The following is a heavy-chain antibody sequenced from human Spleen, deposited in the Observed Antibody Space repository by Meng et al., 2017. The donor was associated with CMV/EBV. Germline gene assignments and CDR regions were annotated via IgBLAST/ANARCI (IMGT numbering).Heavy chain of an antibody. D-gene: IGHD1-14*01. CDR3: ASTGGEVDY. Sequence: GSLRLSCAASGFTFSSYSLNWVRQPPGKRLEWIGYTYYTGSTNYNPSLKSRVTISVDTSKNQFSLKLSSVTAADTAVYYCASTGGEVDYWGQGILVTVSS. J-gene: IGHJ4*02. V-gene: IGHV4-59*01. CDR2: TYYTGST. CDR1: GFTFSSYS.